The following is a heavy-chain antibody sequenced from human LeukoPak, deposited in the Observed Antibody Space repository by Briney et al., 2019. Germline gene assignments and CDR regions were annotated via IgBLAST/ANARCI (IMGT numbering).Heavy chain of an antibody. CDR2: VSASGGNP. D-gene: IGHD4-23*01. CDR1: GFIFSNYA. CDR3: ARGVRWYFDY. J-gene: IGHJ4*02. V-gene: IGHV3-23*01. Sequence: GGSLRLSCAASGFIFSNYAMSWVRQAPGKGLEWVSGVSASGGNPYYADSVKGRFTISRDNSENTLNLQMNSLRAEDTAVYYCARGVRWYFDYWGQGTLVTVSS.